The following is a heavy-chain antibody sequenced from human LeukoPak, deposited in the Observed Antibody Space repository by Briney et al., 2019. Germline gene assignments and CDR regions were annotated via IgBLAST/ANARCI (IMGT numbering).Heavy chain of an antibody. CDR3: ARDLYGATTFDY. D-gene: IGHD1-26*01. Sequence: PSETLSLTCTVSGDSISSYYCSWIRQPPGKGLEWIGYIYYSGSTSYNPSPKSRVTISLDTSNNQFSLKLRSVTAADTAVYYCARDLYGATTFDYWGQGSLVTVSS. CDR2: IYYSGST. J-gene: IGHJ4*02. V-gene: IGHV4-59*01. CDR1: GDSISSYY.